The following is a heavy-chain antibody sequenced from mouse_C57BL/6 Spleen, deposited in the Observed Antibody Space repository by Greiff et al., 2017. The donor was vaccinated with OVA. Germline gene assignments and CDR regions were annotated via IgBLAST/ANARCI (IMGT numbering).Heavy chain of an antibody. V-gene: IGHV1-64*01. D-gene: IGHD1-1*01. CDR3: ARTREDYDGYWYFDV. CDR1: GYTFTSYW. J-gene: IGHJ1*03. Sequence: VQLQQSGAELVKPGASVKLSCKASGYTFTSYWMHWVKQRPGQGLEWIGMIHPNSGSTNYNEKFKSKATLTVDKSSSTAYMQLSSLTSEDSAVYYCARTREDYDGYWYFDVWGTGTTVTVSS. CDR2: IHPNSGST.